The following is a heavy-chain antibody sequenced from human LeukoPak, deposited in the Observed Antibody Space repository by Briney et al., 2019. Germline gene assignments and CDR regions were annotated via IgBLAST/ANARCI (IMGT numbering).Heavy chain of an antibody. V-gene: IGHV4-59*01. J-gene: IGHJ5*02. CDR2: IYYSGST. CDR3: ARYSGSSLNWFDP. CDR1: GGSISSYY. Sequence: SETLSLTCTVSGGSISSYYWSWIRQPPGKGLEWIGYIYYSGSTNYNPSLKSRATISVDTSKNQFSLKLSSVTAADTAAYYCARYSGSSLNWFDPWGQGTLVTVSS. D-gene: IGHD1-26*01.